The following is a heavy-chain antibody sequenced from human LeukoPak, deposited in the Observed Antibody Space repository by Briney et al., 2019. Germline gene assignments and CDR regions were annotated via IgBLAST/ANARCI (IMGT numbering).Heavy chain of an antibody. CDR1: GYTFTSYG. CDR3: ARAYRSIMVRGAKSYFDY. D-gene: IGHD3-10*01. CDR2: ISAYNGNT. J-gene: IGHJ4*02. V-gene: IGHV1-18*04. Sequence: GASVKVSCKASGYTFTSYGISWVRQAPGQGLEWMGGISAYNGNTNYAQKLQGRGTMTTDTSTSTAYMELRSLRSDDTAVYYCARAYRSIMVRGAKSYFDYWGQGSLVTVSS.